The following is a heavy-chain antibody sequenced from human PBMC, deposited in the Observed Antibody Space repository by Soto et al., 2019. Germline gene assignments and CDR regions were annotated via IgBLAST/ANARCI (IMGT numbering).Heavy chain of an antibody. CDR1: GFTFSDHY. J-gene: IGHJ6*03. CDR2: TRNKANSYTT. CDR3: ARGSLHMGYYYYMDV. V-gene: IGHV3-72*01. Sequence: GGSLRLSCAASGFTFSDHYMDWVRQAPGKGLEWVGRTRNKANSYTTEYAASVKGRFTISRDDSKNSLYLQMNSLKTEDTAVYYCARGSLHMGYYYYMDVWGKGTTVTVSS.